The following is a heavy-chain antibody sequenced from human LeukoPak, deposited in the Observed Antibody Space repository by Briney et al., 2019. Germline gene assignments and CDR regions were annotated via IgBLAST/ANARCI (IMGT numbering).Heavy chain of an antibody. CDR1: GGTFSSYA. CDR3: AREAAAVTYWFDP. CDR2: IIPIFGTA. Sequence: SVKVSCKASGGTFSSYAISWVRQAPGQGLEWMGGIIPIFGTANYAQKFQGGVTITADESTSTAYMELSSLRSEDTAVYYCAREAAAVTYWFDPWGQGTLVTVSS. D-gene: IGHD2-2*01. J-gene: IGHJ5*02. V-gene: IGHV1-69*13.